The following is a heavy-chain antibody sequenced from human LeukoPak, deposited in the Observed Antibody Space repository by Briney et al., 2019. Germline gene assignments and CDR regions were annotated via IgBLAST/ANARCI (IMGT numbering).Heavy chain of an antibody. CDR1: GFTFSSYS. CDR3: ARDLRYCSSTSCYTHDY. CDR2: ISSSSSYI. Sequence: GGSLRISCAASGFTFSSYSMNWVRQAPRKGLEWVSFISSSSSYIYYADSVKGRFTISRDNDKNSLYLQMNSLRAEDTAVHYCARDLRYCSSTSCYTHDYWGQGTLVTVSS. J-gene: IGHJ4*02. D-gene: IGHD2-2*01. V-gene: IGHV3-21*01.